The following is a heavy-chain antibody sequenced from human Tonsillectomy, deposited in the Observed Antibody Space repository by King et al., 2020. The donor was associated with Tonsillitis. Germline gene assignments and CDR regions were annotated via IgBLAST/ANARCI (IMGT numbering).Heavy chain of an antibody. CDR2: INPNSGGT. J-gene: IGHJ5*02. V-gene: IGHV1-2*02. CDR1: GYTFTGYY. D-gene: IGHD1-26*01. Sequence: VQLVESGAEVKKPGASVKVSCKASGYTFTGYYIHWVRQAPGQGLEWMGWINPNSGGTNYAHKFQGRVTMTRDTSKSTAYMELSSLRYDDTAVYYCAIWEVGIVPLFDPWGQGTLVIVSS. CDR3: AIWEVGIVPLFDP.